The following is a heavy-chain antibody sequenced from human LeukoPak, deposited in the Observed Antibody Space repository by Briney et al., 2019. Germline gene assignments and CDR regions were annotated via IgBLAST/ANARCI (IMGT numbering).Heavy chain of an antibody. CDR2: IYHSGRT. V-gene: IGHV4-38-2*02. CDR1: GYSISSGYY. CDR3: ARLRGYCSSTSCLRRHKNFDY. J-gene: IGHJ4*02. D-gene: IGHD2-2*01. Sequence: PSETLSLTCTVSGYSISSGYYWGWIRQPPGKGLEWIGSIYHSGRTFYNPSLKSRVTISVDTSKNQFSLKLSSVTAADTAVYYCARLRGYCSSTSCLRRHKNFDYWGQGTLVTVSS.